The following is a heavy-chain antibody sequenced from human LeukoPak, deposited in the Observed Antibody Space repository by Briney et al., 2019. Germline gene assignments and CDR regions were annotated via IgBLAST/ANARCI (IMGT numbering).Heavy chain of an antibody. D-gene: IGHD4-17*01. CDR3: ARDPSSAYHGDPHYYYGMDV. J-gene: IGHJ6*02. V-gene: IGHV4-4*07. Sequence: SETLSLTCTVSGGSISSYYWSWIRQPAGKGLEWIGRIYTSGSTNYNPSLKSRVTISVDTSKNQFSLKLSSVTAADTAVYYCARDPSSAYHGDPHYYYGMDVWGQGTTVTVSS. CDR2: IYTSGST. CDR1: GGSISSYY.